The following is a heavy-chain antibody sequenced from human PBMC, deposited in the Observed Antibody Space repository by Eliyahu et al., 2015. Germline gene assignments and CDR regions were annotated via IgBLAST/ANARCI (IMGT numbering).Heavy chain of an antibody. CDR1: GFTFSTYW. D-gene: IGHD2-21*02. J-gene: IGHJ4*02. CDR3: ARAARVITANLDYFDS. Sequence: VQLMESGGGLVQPGXSLRLSCAASGFTFSTYWMHWVRQAPGKGLVWVSRINMDGSSITYADSVKGRSTISRDNAKNTLYLYMNSLRVEDTAVYYCARAARVITANLDYFDSWGRGTLVTVSS. V-gene: IGHV3-74*03. CDR2: INMDGSSI.